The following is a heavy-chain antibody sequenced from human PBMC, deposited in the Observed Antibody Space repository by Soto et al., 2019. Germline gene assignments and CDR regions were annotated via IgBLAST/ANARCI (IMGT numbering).Heavy chain of an antibody. J-gene: IGHJ4*02. CDR2: TYYRSNWYT. CDR1: GDSVSTNSAT. V-gene: IGHV6-1*01. D-gene: IGHD2-15*01. CDR3: ARHRPGGGGSCYDY. Sequence: SQTLSLTCAISGDSVSTNSATWDWIRQSPSRGLEWLGRTYYRSNWYTDYAVSVKGRITISPDTSNNQFSLKLSSVTAADTAVYYCARHRPGGGGSCYDYWGQGTLVTVSS.